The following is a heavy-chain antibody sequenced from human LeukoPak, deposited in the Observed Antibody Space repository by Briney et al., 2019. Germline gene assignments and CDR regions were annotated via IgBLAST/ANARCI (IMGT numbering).Heavy chain of an antibody. V-gene: IGHV4-39*01. D-gene: IGHD1-26*01. J-gene: IGHJ4*02. Sequence: PSETLSLTCTVSGGSISSSSYYWGWIRQPPGKGLEWIGSIYYSGSTYYNPSLKSRVTISVDTSKNQFSLKLSSVTAADTAVYYCARRVVGARGFDYWGQGTLVTVSS. CDR2: IYYSGST. CDR3: ARRVVGARGFDY. CDR1: GGSISSSSYY.